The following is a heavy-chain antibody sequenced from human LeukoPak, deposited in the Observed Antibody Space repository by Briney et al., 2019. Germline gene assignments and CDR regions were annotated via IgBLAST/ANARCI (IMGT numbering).Heavy chain of an antibody. CDR3: AHSDRLYHLDY. CDR1: GGSISSSNYY. Sequence: SETLSLTCTVSGGSISSSNYYWGWIRQPPGKGLECIGTIYYSGSTYYSPSLKSRLTISVDTSKNQFSLKLSSVTAAGTAVYFCAHSDRLYHLDYWGQGALVTVSS. CDR2: IYYSGST. J-gene: IGHJ4*02. V-gene: IGHV4-39*01. D-gene: IGHD2-8*01.